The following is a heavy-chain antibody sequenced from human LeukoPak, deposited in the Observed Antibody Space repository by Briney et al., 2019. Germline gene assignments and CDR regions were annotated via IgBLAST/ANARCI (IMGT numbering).Heavy chain of an antibody. D-gene: IGHD6-13*01. CDR2: IYSGGST. V-gene: IGHV3-53*01. CDR1: GFTFSSYA. J-gene: IGHJ4*02. Sequence: GGSLRLSCAASGFTFSSYAMSWVRQAPGKGPGWVSVIYSGGSTYYADSVKGRFTISRDNSKNTLYLQMNSLRAEDTAVYYCARGEGGIAAAGTDFWGQGTLVTVSS. CDR3: ARGEGGIAAAGTDF.